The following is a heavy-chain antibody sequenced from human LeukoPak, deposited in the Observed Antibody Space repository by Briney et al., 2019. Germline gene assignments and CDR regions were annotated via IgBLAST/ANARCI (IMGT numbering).Heavy chain of an antibody. CDR3: ARDLTNWNDATFDI. V-gene: IGHV3-7*01. CDR2: IKVDGSET. Sequence: PGGSLRLSCAASGFSFSNYWMSWVRQAPGKGLEWVANIKVDGSETYYVDSVKGRFTISRGNSKNSLYLQMNYLRAEDTAVYYCARDLTNWNDATFDIWGQGTMVTVAS. D-gene: IGHD1-1*01. J-gene: IGHJ3*02. CDR1: GFSFSNYW.